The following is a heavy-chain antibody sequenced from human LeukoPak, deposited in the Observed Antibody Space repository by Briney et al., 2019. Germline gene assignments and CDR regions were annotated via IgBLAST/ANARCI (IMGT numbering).Heavy chain of an antibody. CDR3: ARDVSYYDSSGYYYAYYYYGIDV. CDR2: ISGSGGST. D-gene: IGHD3-22*01. Sequence: GGSLRLSCAASGFTFSSYAMSWVRQAPGQGLEWVSAISGSGGSTYYADSVKGRFTISRDNSKNTLYLQMNSLRAEDTAVYYCARDVSYYDSSGYYYAYYYYGIDVWGQGTTVTVSS. V-gene: IGHV3-23*01. CDR1: GFTFSSYA. J-gene: IGHJ6*02.